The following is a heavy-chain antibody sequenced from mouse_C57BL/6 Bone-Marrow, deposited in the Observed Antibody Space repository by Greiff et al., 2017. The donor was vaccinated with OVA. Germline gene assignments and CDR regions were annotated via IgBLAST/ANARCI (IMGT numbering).Heavy chain of an antibody. J-gene: IGHJ2*01. Sequence: VQLQQSGAELVRPGASVTLSCKASGYTFTDYEMPWVKQTPVHGLEWIGAIDPETGGTAYNQKFKGKAILTADKSSSTAYMEFRSLTSEDSAVYYSTRRRYYGGDRGEGTTLTVS. CDR3: TRRRYYGGD. CDR1: GYTFTDYE. D-gene: IGHD1-1*02. CDR2: IDPETGGT. V-gene: IGHV1-15*01.